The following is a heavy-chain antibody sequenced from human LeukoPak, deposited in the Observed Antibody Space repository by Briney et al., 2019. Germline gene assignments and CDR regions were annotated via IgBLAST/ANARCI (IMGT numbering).Heavy chain of an antibody. CDR3: ARDSCSGGSCFPLDP. D-gene: IGHD2-15*01. Sequence: GGSLRLSCAASGFTFDNYAMHWVRQAPGKGLEWVSGISWNSRSIGYADSVRGRFAMSRDNAKNSLYLQMNSLRAEDTAIYYCARDSCSGGSCFPLDPWGQGTLVTVSS. J-gene: IGHJ5*02. V-gene: IGHV3-9*01. CDR1: GFTFDNYA. CDR2: ISWNSRSI.